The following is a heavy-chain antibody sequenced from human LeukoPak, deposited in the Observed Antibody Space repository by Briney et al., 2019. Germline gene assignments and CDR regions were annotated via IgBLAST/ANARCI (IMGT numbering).Heavy chain of an antibody. CDR2: INHSGST. D-gene: IGHD1-26*01. V-gene: IGHV4-34*01. CDR3: VKSGGYGLIDY. J-gene: IGHJ4*02. CDR1: GGSFSGYY. Sequence: PSETLSLTCAVYGGSFSGYYWSWIRQPPGKGLEWIGEINHSGSTNYNPSLKSRVTISVDTSKNQFSLKLNSVTAADTAMYYCVKSGGYGLIDYWGQGTLVTVSS.